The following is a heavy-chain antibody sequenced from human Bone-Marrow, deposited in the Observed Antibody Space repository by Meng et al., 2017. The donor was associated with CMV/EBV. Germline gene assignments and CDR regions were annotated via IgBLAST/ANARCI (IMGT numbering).Heavy chain of an antibody. D-gene: IGHD1-26*01. CDR2: IYGGGNRT. Sequence: GESLKISCAASGFTFSSYAMNWVRQAPGKGLEWVSVIYGGGNRTSYADSVKGRFTISRDNSKNTLYLQMHSLRVEDTAVYYCAKMSRLLGAIMGVTGYYYAMDVWGQGTTVTVSS. CDR1: GFTFSSYA. V-gene: IGHV3-23*03. J-gene: IGHJ6*02. CDR3: AKMSRLLGAIMGVTGYYYAMDV.